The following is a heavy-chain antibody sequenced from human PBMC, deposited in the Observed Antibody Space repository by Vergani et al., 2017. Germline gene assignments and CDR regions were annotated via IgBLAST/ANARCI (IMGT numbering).Heavy chain of an antibody. D-gene: IGHD3-10*01. V-gene: IGHV4-38-2*01. J-gene: IGHJ6*02. CDR1: DSSIMTNPY. Sequence: QVQLQESGPGLVKPSETLTLTCDVSDSSIMTNPYWGWFRQSPGNGLEWIGCSHHSGDTHYNSSLKSRFSISIVSSSKFSLSLTSATAADTAIYYCARHRGSGGFFPSSYFYGMDVWGHGTTVTVSS. CDR2: SHHSGDT. CDR3: ARHRGSGGFFPSSYFYGMDV.